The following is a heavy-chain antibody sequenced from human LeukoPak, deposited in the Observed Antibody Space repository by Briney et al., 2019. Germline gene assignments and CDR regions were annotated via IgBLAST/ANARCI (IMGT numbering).Heavy chain of an antibody. V-gene: IGHV1-69*05. J-gene: IGHJ4*02. CDR3: ARGPYDSSSGPSRLFDY. CDR2: IIPIFGTA. D-gene: IGHD3-22*01. Sequence: GASVKVSCKASGGTFSSYGVSWVRQAPGQGLEWMGRIIPIFGTANYAQKFQGRVTITTDESTSTAYMELSSLRSEDTAVYYCARGPYDSSSGPSRLFDYWGQGTLVTVSS. CDR1: GGTFSSYG.